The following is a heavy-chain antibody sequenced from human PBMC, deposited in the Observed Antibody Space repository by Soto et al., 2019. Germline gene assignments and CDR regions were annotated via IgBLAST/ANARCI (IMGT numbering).Heavy chain of an antibody. D-gene: IGHD1-26*01. CDR2: TYYRTKWFN. CDR3: ATDRGKYIDFFDY. Sequence: PSRTLSLTCAISGDSVSSHSDAWNWIRQSKSRGLEWLGRTYYRTKWFNDSAVSVMSRITITPDTSRNQFSLQLTSVTPEDTAVYYCATDRGKYIDFFDYWGQVILVTVSS. V-gene: IGHV6-1*01. CDR1: GDSVSSHSDA. J-gene: IGHJ4*02.